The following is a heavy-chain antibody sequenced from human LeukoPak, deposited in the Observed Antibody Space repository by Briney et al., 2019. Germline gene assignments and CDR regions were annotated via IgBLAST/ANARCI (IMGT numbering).Heavy chain of an antibody. V-gene: IGHV3-30*18. CDR1: GFTFSSYG. J-gene: IGHJ4*02. CDR3: AKDLYGDYDY. CDR2: ISYDGSNK. D-gene: IGHD4-17*01. Sequence: GGSLRLSCAASGFTFSSYGMRWVRQAPGKGLEWVAVISYDGSNKYYADSVKGRFTISRDNSKNTLYLQMNSPRAEDTAVYYCAKDLYGDYDYWGQGTLVTVSS.